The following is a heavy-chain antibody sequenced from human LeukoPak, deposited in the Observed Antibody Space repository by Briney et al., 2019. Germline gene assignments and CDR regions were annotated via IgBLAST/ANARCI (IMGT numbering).Heavy chain of an antibody. CDR1: GFNFRAYW. Sequence: GGSLRLSCTTSGFNFRAYWMAWVRQAPGKGLEWVAVISYDGSNKYYADSVKGRFTISRDNSKNTLYLQMNSLRAEDTAVFYCARDLIVVVRSGAFDIWGQGTMVTVSS. CDR3: ARDLIVVVRSGAFDI. V-gene: IGHV3-30*19. J-gene: IGHJ3*02. CDR2: ISYDGSNK. D-gene: IGHD2-2*01.